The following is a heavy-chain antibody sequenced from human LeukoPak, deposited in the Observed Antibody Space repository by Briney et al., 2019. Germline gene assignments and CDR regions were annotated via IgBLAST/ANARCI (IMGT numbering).Heavy chain of an antibody. D-gene: IGHD6-13*01. V-gene: IGHV3-11*01. J-gene: IGHJ4*02. CDR1: GFTFSDYY. CDR2: ISSSGSTI. CDR3: ARVGAAGTVPPNY. Sequence: PGGSLRLSCAASGFTFSDYYMSWIRQAPGKGLEWVSYISSSGSTIYYADSVKGRFTISRDNAKNSLYLQMNSLRAKDTAVYYCARVGAAGTVPPNYWGQGTLVTVSS.